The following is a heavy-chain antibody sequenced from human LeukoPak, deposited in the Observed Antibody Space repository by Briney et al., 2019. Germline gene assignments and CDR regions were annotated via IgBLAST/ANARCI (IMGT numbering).Heavy chain of an antibody. CDR2: INPKSGGK. Sequence: ASVKVSCKASGYTFTGYYMHWVRQAPGQGLEWMGWINPKSGGKNYAQKFQGRVTMTRDTAISTAYMELSRLRSDDTAVYYCARLGSDSLWDYWGQGTLVTVSS. CDR1: GYTFTGYY. D-gene: IGHD3-16*01. V-gene: IGHV1-2*02. J-gene: IGHJ4*02. CDR3: ARLGSDSLWDY.